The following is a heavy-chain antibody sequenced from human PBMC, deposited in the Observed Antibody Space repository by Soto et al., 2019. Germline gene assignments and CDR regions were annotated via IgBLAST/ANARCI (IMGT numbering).Heavy chain of an antibody. V-gene: IGHV3-7*01. D-gene: IGHD3-22*01. CDR3: ARAPVMHYYDTSRYYND. Sequence: PGGSLRLSCAASGFSFSSYWMSWVRLAPGKGLEWGANIKQAGSEKYDVDSVKGRFTISRDKAKNSLYLQMNSLRAEDTAVYYCARAPVMHYYDTSRYYNDCGQGTLGTVSS. J-gene: IGHJ4*02. CDR1: GFSFSSYW. CDR2: IKQAGSEK.